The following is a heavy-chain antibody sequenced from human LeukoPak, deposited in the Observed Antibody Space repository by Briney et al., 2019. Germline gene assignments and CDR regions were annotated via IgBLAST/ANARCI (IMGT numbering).Heavy chain of an antibody. Sequence: GESLRLSCGASGFTFSSYSMTWGRPAQAKGLEWVSSISSSSSYIYYADSVKGRFTISRDNAKNSLYLQMNSLRAEETAVYYCARDHSGSGSYSGSPYWGQGTLVTVSS. CDR2: ISSSSSYI. V-gene: IGHV3-21*01. CDR1: GFTFSSYS. D-gene: IGHD3-10*01. CDR3: ARDHSGSGSYSGSPY. J-gene: IGHJ4*02.